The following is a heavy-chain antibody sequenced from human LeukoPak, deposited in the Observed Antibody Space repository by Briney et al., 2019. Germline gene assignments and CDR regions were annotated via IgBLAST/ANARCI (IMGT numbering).Heavy chain of an antibody. CDR3: ARRTAIGSGWYDVDYFDY. Sequence: GASVKVSCKASGYTFTSYYMHWVRQAPGQGLEWMGIIKPSGGSTSYAQKFQGRVTMTRDTSTSTVYMELSSLRSEDTAVYYCARRTAIGSGWYDVDYFDYWGQGTLVTVSS. D-gene: IGHD6-19*01. V-gene: IGHV1-46*01. CDR1: GYTFTSYY. J-gene: IGHJ4*02. CDR2: IKPSGGST.